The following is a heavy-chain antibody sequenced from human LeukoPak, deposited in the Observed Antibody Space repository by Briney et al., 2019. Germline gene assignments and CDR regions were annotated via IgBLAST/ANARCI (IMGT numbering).Heavy chain of an antibody. V-gene: IGHV3-11*01. CDR2: ISSSGSTI. CDR1: GFTFSDYY. D-gene: IGHD1-26*01. Sequence: PGGSLRLSCAVSGFTFSDYYMSWSRQAPGKGLEWGSYISSSGSTIYYADSVKGRLTISRDNAKNSLYLQMNSLRAEDTAVYYCARDQFIFQGSCYSGAFDIWGQGTMVTVSS. CDR3: ARDQFIFQGSCYSGAFDI. J-gene: IGHJ3*02.